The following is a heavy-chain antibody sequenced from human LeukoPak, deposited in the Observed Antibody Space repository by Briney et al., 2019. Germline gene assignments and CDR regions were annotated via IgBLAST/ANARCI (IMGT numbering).Heavy chain of an antibody. V-gene: IGHV3-48*03. CDR3: AKISKGGDSS. D-gene: IGHD2-21*01. J-gene: IGHJ5*02. CDR1: GFTFSSYE. Sequence: GGSLRLSCAASGFTFSSYEMNWVRQAPGKGLEWVSYISSSGSTIYYADSVKGRFTISRDNSKNTLYLQMNSLRAEDTAVYYCAKISKGGDSSWGQGTLVTVSS. CDR2: ISSSGSTI.